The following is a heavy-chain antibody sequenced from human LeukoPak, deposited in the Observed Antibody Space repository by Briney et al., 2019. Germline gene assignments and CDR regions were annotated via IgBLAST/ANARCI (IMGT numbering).Heavy chain of an antibody. J-gene: IGHJ4*02. D-gene: IGHD3-22*01. CDR2: INPNSGGT. CDR1: GYTFTGYY. Sequence: ASVKVSCKASGYTFTGYYMHWVRQAPGQGLEWMGWINPNSGGTNYAQKFQGRVNMTRDTSISTAYMELSRLRSDDTAVYYCARDLGYYYDSSGYNGDYWGQGTLVTVSS. CDR3: ARDLGYYYDSSGYNGDY. V-gene: IGHV1-2*02.